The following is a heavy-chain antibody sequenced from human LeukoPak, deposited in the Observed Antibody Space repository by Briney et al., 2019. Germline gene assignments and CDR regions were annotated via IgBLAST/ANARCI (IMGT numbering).Heavy chain of an antibody. D-gene: IGHD4-11*01. CDR2: INRNSGGT. J-gene: IGHJ3*02. CDR3: ARESDDYRPAFDI. CDR1: GYTFTSYG. V-gene: IGHV1-2*02. Sequence: ASVKVSCKASGYTFTSYGISWVRQAPGQGLEWMGWINRNSGGTNYAQKFQGRVTMTRDTSISTAYMELSRLRCDDTAVYYCARESDDYRPAFDIWGQGTMVTVSS.